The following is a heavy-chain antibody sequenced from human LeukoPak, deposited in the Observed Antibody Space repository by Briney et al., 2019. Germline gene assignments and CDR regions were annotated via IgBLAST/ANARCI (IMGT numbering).Heavy chain of an antibody. V-gene: IGHV3-15*01. D-gene: IGHD3-3*01. Sequence: GGSLRLSCAASGFTFSSYAMSWVRQAPGKGLEWVGRIKSKTDGGTTDYAAPVKGRFTISRDDSKNTLYLQMNSLKTEDTAVYYCTTVDFWSGYYDYWGQGTLVTVSS. CDR1: GFTFSSYA. J-gene: IGHJ4*02. CDR2: IKSKTDGGTT. CDR3: TTVDFWSGYYDY.